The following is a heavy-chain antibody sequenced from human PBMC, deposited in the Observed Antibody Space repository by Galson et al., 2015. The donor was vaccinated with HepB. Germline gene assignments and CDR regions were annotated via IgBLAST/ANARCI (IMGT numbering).Heavy chain of an antibody. CDR1: GFTFSSYS. CDR2: ISNYNTYI. D-gene: IGHD6-13*01. Sequence: SLRLSCAASGFTFSSYSMNWVRQAPGRGLEWVSSISNYNTYIYYADSVKGRFTISRDNAKNSLFLQMNSLRAEDSALYYCVRGDDYSSWYGAYWGQGTLVTVSS. CDR3: VRGDDYSSWYGAY. J-gene: IGHJ4*02. V-gene: IGHV3-21*06.